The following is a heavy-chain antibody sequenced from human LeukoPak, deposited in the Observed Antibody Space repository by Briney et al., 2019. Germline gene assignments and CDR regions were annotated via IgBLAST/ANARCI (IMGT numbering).Heavy chain of an antibody. D-gene: IGHD3-22*01. J-gene: IGHJ6*02. CDR3: ARADDSSGYYPLYYYYGMDV. Sequence: PGGSLRLSCAASGFIFSTYWMHWVRQAPGKGLVWVSRVNSDESRTSYADSVKGRFTISRDNAKNSLYLQMNSLRAEDTAVYYCARADDSSGYYPLYYYYGMDVWGQGTTVTVSS. CDR1: GFIFSTYW. CDR2: VNSDESRT. V-gene: IGHV3-74*01.